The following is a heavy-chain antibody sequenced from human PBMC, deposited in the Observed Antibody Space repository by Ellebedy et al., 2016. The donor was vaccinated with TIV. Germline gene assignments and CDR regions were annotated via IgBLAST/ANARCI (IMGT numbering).Heavy chain of an antibody. Sequence: AASVKVSCKASGFTFTTYDIHWVRQAPGQGPEWMGKINPKDGSTTYAQKFQGRVTVTRDTSTATVYMELRSLRSEDTAVYYCARDFSGYSRWNWLDPWGQGTLVSVPS. CDR1: GFTFTTYD. D-gene: IGHD5-12*01. J-gene: IGHJ5*02. V-gene: IGHV1-46*01. CDR3: ARDFSGYSRWNWLDP. CDR2: INPKDGST.